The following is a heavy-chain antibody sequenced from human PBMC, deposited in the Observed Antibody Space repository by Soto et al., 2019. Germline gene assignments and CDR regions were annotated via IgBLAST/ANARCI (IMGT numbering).Heavy chain of an antibody. CDR1: GGSISSYY. V-gene: IGHV4-59*01. J-gene: IGHJ6*02. CDR2: IYYSGST. CDR3: ARGRFLEWLFSGMDV. Sequence: SETLSLTCTVSGGSISSYYWSWIRQPPGKGLEWIGYIYYSGSTNYNPSLKSRVTISVDTSKNQFSLKLSSVTAADTAVYYCARGRFLEWLFSGMDVWGQGTTVTVSS. D-gene: IGHD3-3*01.